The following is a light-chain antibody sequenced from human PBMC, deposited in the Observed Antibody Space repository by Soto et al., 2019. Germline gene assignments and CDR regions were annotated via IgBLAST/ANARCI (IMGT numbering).Light chain of an antibody. V-gene: IGKV3-11*01. J-gene: IGKJ4*01. Sequence: ETVLTQSPATLSLSPGERATLTCRASQSVSSYLAWYQQKPGQAPRLLIYDASNRATGIPARFSGSGSGTGFNLTISSLEPEDFAVYYCQQRSNGLTFGGGTKVEIK. CDR3: QQRSNGLT. CDR1: QSVSSY. CDR2: DAS.